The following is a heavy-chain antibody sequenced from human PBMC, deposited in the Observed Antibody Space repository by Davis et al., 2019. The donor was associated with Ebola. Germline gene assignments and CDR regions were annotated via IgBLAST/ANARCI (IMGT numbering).Heavy chain of an antibody. Sequence: SETLSLTCAVYGGSFSVYYWSWIRPPPGKGLEWIGEIDHSGSTNYNPSLKSRVTISVDTSKNEFSLRLSSVTAADTAVYYCASKTWTWIQVWRVDWGQGTLVTVSS. CDR3: ASKTWTWIQVWRVD. J-gene: IGHJ4*02. CDR1: GGSFSVYY. CDR2: IDHSGST. D-gene: IGHD5-18*01. V-gene: IGHV4-34*01.